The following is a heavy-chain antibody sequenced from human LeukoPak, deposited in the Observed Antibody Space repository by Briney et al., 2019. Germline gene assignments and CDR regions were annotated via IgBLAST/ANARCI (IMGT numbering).Heavy chain of an antibody. Sequence: PGGSLRLSCAASGFTFSRHWMHWVRQAPGKGLVWIARINSDASDTNYADFVKGRFTISRDNAKNTVYLQINGLRDEDTAVYYCARICSSTDCLIPDWGQGTLVTVSS. CDR2: INSDASDT. V-gene: IGHV3-74*01. CDR1: GFTFSRHW. CDR3: ARICSSTDCLIPD. D-gene: IGHD2-2*01. J-gene: IGHJ4*02.